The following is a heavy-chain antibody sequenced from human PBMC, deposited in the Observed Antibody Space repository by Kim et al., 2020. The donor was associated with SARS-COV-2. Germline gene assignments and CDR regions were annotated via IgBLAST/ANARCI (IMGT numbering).Heavy chain of an antibody. CDR1: GFTFSSYS. CDR3: ARGGPYCGGDCYDY. Sequence: GGSLRLSCAASGFTFSSYSMNWVRQAPGKGLEWVSSISSSSSYIYYADSVKGRFTISRDNAKNSLYLQMNSMRAEDTAVYYCARGGPYCGGDCYDYWGQGTLVTVSS. J-gene: IGHJ4*02. D-gene: IGHD2-21*01. V-gene: IGHV3-21*01. CDR2: ISSSSSYI.